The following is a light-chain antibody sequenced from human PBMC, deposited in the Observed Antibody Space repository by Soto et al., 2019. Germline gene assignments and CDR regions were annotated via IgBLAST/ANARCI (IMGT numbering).Light chain of an antibody. Sequence: DIQMNQSPSTLSGSLAHRVTITCRASQAISSWLAWYQQKPGKAPKLLIYKASTLKSGVPSRFSGSGSGTEFTLTISSLQPDDFATYYCQHYNSYSEAFGQGTKVDIK. CDR1: QAISSW. CDR3: QHYNSYSEA. CDR2: KAS. J-gene: IGKJ1*01. V-gene: IGKV1-5*03.